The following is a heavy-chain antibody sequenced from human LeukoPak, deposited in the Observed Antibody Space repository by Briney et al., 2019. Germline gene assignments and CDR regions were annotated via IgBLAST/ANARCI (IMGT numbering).Heavy chain of an antibody. J-gene: IGHJ3*02. CDR1: GFTFSSYS. CDR3: ARECSGGSCYSDAFDI. CDR2: ISSSSSYI. V-gene: IGHV3-21*01. D-gene: IGHD2-15*01. Sequence: GGSLRLSCAASGFTFSSYSMNWVRQAPGKGLEWVSSISSSSSYIYYADSVKGRFTISRDNAKNSLYLQMNSLRAEDTAVYYCARECSGGSCYSDAFDIWGQGTMVTVSS.